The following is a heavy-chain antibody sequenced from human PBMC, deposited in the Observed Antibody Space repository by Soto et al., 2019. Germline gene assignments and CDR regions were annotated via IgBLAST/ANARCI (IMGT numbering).Heavy chain of an antibody. CDR3: ARVYGKYFQH. CDR1: GYVFTSYW. Sequence: SLKISCKGSGYVFTSYWIAWVRQMPGKGLEWMGLIYPSDSDTRYSPSFQGQVTISADKSINTAYLQWGSLKASDTAMYYCARVYGKYFQHWGQGTPVTVSS. V-gene: IGHV5-51*01. D-gene: IGHD4-17*01. J-gene: IGHJ1*01. CDR2: IYPSDSDT.